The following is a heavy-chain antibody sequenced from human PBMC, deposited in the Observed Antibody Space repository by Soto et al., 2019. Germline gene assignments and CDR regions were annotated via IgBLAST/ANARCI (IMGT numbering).Heavy chain of an antibody. Sequence: ASVKVSCKASGGTFSSYAISWVRQAPGQGLEWMGGIIPIFGTANYAQKFQGRVTITADESTSTAYMELSSLRSEDTAVYYCARDQLRYFDWLIQSGGMDVSGPGTTVTGSS. J-gene: IGHJ6*02. CDR1: GGTFSSYA. CDR2: IIPIFGTA. V-gene: IGHV1-69*13. D-gene: IGHD3-9*01. CDR3: ARDQLRYFDWLIQSGGMDV.